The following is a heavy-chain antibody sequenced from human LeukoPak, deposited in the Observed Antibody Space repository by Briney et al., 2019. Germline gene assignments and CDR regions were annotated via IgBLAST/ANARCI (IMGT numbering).Heavy chain of an antibody. V-gene: IGHV1-46*01. CDR2: INPSGGST. CDR1: GYTFTSYY. J-gene: IGHJ6*02. D-gene: IGHD4-17*01. Sequence: GASVKVSCKASGYTFTSYYMHWVRQAPGQGLEWMGIINPSGGSTSYAQKFQGRVTMTRDTSTSTVYMELSSLRSEDTAVYYCARPMTTVTTPYYYHGMDVWGQGTTVTVSS. CDR3: ARPMTTVTTPYYYHGMDV.